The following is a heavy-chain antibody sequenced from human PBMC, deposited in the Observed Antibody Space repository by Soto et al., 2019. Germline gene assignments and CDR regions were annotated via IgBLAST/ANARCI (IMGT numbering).Heavy chain of an antibody. CDR2: SRDKAQGYST. J-gene: IGHJ5*02. V-gene: IGHV3-72*01. CDR1: GFTLSDHY. CDR3: ARCGTLWYRTNWFDP. Sequence: GGSLRLSCAGSGFTLSDHYIDWVRQAPGKGLEWVGRSRDKAQGYSTAYAASVKGRFTTSRDESKNSVYLQMNNVRAEDTAVYFCARCGTLWYRTNWFDPWGLGTLVTVSS. D-gene: IGHD1-26*01.